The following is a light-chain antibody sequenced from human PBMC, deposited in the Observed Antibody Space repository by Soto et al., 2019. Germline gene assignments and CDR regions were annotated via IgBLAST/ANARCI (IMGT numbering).Light chain of an antibody. CDR3: QQYGSSPRT. Sequence: EIVLTQSPGTLSLSPGERATLSCRASQSVGSSQLAWYQQKPGQAPRLVISGASSRATDTPDRFSGSGSATDFTLTISRLEPEDFAVYYCQQYGSSPRTFGQGTKVEIK. CDR2: GAS. V-gene: IGKV3-20*01. J-gene: IGKJ1*01. CDR1: QSVGSSQ.